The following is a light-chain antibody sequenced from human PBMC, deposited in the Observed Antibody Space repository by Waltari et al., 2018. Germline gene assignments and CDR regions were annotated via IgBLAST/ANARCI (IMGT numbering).Light chain of an antibody. CDR2: EGS. V-gene: IGLV2-23*01. Sequence: QSALTQPASVSGSPGQSITISCTGTSSDVGSYNLVSWYQQHPGKAPKLMIYEGSKRPSGVLNRFSGSRSGNTASLTICGLQAEDEADYYCCSYAGSSTWVFGGGTKLTVL. CDR3: CSYAGSSTWV. J-gene: IGLJ3*02. CDR1: SSDVGSYNL.